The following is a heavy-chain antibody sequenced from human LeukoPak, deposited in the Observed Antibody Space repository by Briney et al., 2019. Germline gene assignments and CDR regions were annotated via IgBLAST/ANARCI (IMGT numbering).Heavy chain of an antibody. CDR2: IYAGGST. J-gene: IGHJ4*02. CDR3: ASWTYYYHSSGYY. D-gene: IGHD3-22*01. CDR1: GFTVSSNS. Sequence: PGGSLRLSCAASGFTVSSNSMSWVRQAPRKGLEWVSVIYAGGSTYHADAVKGRFTISRDNSKNTLYLQMNSLRAEDTGVYYCASWTYYYHSSGYYWGQGTLVTVSS. V-gene: IGHV3-53*01.